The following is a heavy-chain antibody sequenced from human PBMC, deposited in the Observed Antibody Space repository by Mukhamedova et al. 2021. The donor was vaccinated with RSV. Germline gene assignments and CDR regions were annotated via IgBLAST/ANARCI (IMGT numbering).Heavy chain of an antibody. CDR3: AREDSTYDFWSGPQDY. Sequence: GLVWVSRINSDGSSTSYADSVKGRFTISRDNAKNTLYLQMNSLRAEDTAVYYCAREDSTYDFWSGPQDYWGQGTLVTVSS. D-gene: IGHD3-3*01. CDR2: INSDGSST. V-gene: IGHV3-74*01. J-gene: IGHJ4*02.